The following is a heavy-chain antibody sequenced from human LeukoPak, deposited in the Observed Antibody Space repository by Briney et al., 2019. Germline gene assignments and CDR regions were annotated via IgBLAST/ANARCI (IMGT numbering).Heavy chain of an antibody. D-gene: IGHD3-16*01. CDR2: INPNSGDT. V-gene: IGHV1-2*02. CDR1: GYTFTGNY. CDR3: ARVRYRLAETYIDY. Sequence: ASVKVSCKASGYTFTGNYIHWVRQAPGQGLEWMGWINPNSGDTHYAQKFQGRVTMTRDTSISTAYMELSRLRSDDTAVYYCARVRYRLAETYIDYWGQGTLVTVSS. J-gene: IGHJ4*02.